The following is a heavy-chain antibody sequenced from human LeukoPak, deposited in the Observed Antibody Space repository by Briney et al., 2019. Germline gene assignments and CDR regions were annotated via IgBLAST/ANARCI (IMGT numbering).Heavy chain of an antibody. V-gene: IGHV4-59*08. D-gene: IGHD3-9*01. Sequence: SETLSLTCTVSGGSISSYYWSWIRQPPGKGLEWIGYIYYSGSTNYNPSLKSRVTISVDTSKNQFSLKLSSVTAADTAVYYCARLPRYYDILTGYFLPYGMDVWGQGTTVTVSS. CDR3: ARLPRYYDILTGYFLPYGMDV. CDR2: IYYSGST. CDR1: GGSISSYY. J-gene: IGHJ6*02.